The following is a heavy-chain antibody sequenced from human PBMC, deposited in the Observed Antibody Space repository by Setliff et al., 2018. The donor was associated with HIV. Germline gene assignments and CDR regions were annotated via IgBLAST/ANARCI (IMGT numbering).Heavy chain of an antibody. D-gene: IGHD4-17*01. V-gene: IGHV3-48*04. CDR3: VKDPYGGKGYFQY. CDR1: RFTFSSYA. Sequence: GSLRLSCAASRFTFSSYAMHWVRQTPGKGLEWVSYIGGSGSARYYADSVKGRFTIFRDNAKNSVYLQMNSLRAEDTAVYYCVKDPYGGKGYFQYWGQGTVVTVSS. CDR2: IGGSGSAR. J-gene: IGHJ1*01.